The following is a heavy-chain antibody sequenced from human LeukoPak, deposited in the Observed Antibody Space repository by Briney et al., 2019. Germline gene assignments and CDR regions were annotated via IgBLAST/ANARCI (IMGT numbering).Heavy chain of an antibody. CDR2: INPNSGGT. J-gene: IGHJ4*02. Sequence: ASVKVSCKASGYTFTGYYMHWVRQAPGQGLEWMGRINPNSGGTNYAQKFQGRVTMTRDTSISTAYMELSRLRSDDTAVYYCARGGSGWYCYFDYWGQGTLVTVSS. CDR1: GYTFTGYY. CDR3: ARGGSGWYCYFDY. V-gene: IGHV1-2*06. D-gene: IGHD6-19*01.